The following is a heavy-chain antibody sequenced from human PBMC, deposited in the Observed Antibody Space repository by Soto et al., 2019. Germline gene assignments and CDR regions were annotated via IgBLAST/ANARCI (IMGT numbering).Heavy chain of an antibody. Sequence: PSETLSLTCAVYGGSFSGYYWSWIRQPPGKGLEWIGEINHSGSTNYNPSLKSRVTISVDTSKNQFSLKLSSVTAADTAVYYCARGPIHYDFWSGYPGWFDPWGQGTLVTVS. V-gene: IGHV4-34*01. CDR1: GGSFSGYY. CDR3: ARGPIHYDFWSGYPGWFDP. J-gene: IGHJ5*02. D-gene: IGHD3-3*01. CDR2: INHSGST.